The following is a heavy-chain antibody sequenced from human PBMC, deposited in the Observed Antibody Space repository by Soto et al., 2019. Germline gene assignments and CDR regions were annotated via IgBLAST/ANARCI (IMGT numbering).Heavy chain of an antibody. J-gene: IGHJ4*02. Sequence: SSETLSLTCTVSGGSVSSGSYYWSWIRQPPGKGLEWIGYIYYSGSTNYNPSLKSRVTISVDTSKNQFSLKLSSVTAADTAVYYCARDRRGSLDYWGQGTLVTVSS. CDR1: GGSVSSGSYY. V-gene: IGHV4-61*01. CDR2: IYYSGST. CDR3: ARDRRGSLDY. D-gene: IGHD1-26*01.